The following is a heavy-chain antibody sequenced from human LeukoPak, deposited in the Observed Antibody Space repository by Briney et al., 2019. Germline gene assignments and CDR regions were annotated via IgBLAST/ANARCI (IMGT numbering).Heavy chain of an antibody. V-gene: IGHV3-23*01. CDR1: GFTFSNYA. D-gene: IGHD1-1*01. CDR2: ISGSGGST. CDR3: AKERGFGTTGTTDC. Sequence: HPGGSLRLSCAASGFTFSNYAMSWVRQAPGKGLEWVASISGSGGSTYYADSVKGRFTISRDNSKNTLSVQMNSLRGEDTAVYYCAKERGFGTTGTTDCWGQGTLVTVSS. J-gene: IGHJ4*02.